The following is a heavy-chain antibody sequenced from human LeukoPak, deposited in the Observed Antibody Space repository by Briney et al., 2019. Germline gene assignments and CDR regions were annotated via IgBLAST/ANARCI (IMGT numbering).Heavy chain of an antibody. V-gene: IGHV5-51*01. CDR1: GYRFTSYW. CDR3: ARGEAHFDY. CDR2: IYPGDSDS. Sequence: GESLKISCKGSGYRFTSYWIAWVRQMPGKGLEWMGIIYPGDSDSRYSPSFQGQVTISADKSISTTYLQWSSLKASDTAMYFCARGEAHFDYWGQGTLVTVSS. J-gene: IGHJ4*02.